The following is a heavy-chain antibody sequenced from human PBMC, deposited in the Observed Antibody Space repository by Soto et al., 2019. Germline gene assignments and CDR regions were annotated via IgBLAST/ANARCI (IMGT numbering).Heavy chain of an antibody. D-gene: IGHD3-3*01. CDR3: ARDYDFWSGYKSTYALDY. Sequence: GASVKVSCKASGYTFTSYGISWVRQAPGQGLEWMGWISAYNGNTNFAQKLQGRVTMPTDTSTSTAYMELRSLRSDDTALYYCARDYDFWSGYKSTYALDYWGQGTLVTVSS. CDR2: ISAYNGNT. V-gene: IGHV1-18*01. J-gene: IGHJ4*02. CDR1: GYTFTSYG.